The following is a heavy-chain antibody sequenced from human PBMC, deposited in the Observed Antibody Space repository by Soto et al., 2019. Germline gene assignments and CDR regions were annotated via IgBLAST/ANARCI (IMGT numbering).Heavy chain of an antibody. Sequence: GSLRLSCPAPVFTFDSPYSHGMSWVRQSPGKGPEWVSTISSNGANTHYAESVKGRFTISKDASRNTVHLHMNSLRAEDTATYFCVSWVSAHFDYWGHGTPVTVSS. CDR2: ISSNGANT. J-gene: IGHJ4*01. V-gene: IGHV3-23*01. CDR1: VFTFDSPYSHG. D-gene: IGHD2-8*01. CDR3: VSWVSAHFDY.